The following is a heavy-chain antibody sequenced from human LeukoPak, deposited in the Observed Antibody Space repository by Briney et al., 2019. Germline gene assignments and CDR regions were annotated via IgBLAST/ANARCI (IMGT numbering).Heavy chain of an antibody. D-gene: IGHD4-17*01. CDR2: INPNSGDT. CDR1: GYTFTDYY. Sequence: GASLKVSCKATGYTFTDYYMHWVRQAPGQGLEWMGWINPNSGDTNYAQKFQGRVTITRNTSISTAYMELSSLRSEDTAVYYCARAVTTHNFDYWGQGTLVTVSS. CDR3: ARAVTTHNFDY. V-gene: IGHV1-2*02. J-gene: IGHJ4*02.